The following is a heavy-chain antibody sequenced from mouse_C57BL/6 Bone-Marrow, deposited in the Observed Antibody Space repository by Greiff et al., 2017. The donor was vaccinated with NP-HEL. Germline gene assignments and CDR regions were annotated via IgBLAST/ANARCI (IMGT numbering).Heavy chain of an antibody. CDR3: TRPNWDDYFDY. D-gene: IGHD4-1*01. V-gene: IGHV5-9-1*02. J-gene: IGHJ2*01. CDR2: ISSGGDYI. Sequence: EVKLVESGEGLVKPGGSLKLSCAASGFTFSSYAMSWVRQTPEKRLEWVAYISSGGDYIYYADTVKGRFTISRDNARNTLYLQMSSLKSEDTAMYYCTRPNWDDYFDYWGQGTTLTVSS. CDR1: GFTFSSYA.